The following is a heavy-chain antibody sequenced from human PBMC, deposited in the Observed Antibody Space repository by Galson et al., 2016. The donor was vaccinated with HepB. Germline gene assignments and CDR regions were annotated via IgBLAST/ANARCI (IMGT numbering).Heavy chain of an antibody. CDR3: ARAGAVAGFYGMGV. V-gene: IGHV4-59*01. CDR1: GGSISSYF. D-gene: IGHD2-21*01. Sequence: ETLSLTCTVSGGSISSYFWTWIRQPPGKGLEWIGHNFYTGNANYNPSLKSRATISLDMSKNQFSLKLTSVTAADTAVYYCARAGAVAGFYGMGVWGQGATVTVSS. CDR2: NFYTGNA. J-gene: IGHJ6*02.